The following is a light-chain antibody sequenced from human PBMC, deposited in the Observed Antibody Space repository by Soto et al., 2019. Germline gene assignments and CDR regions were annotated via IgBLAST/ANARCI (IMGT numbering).Light chain of an antibody. CDR2: DAS. Sequence: DIQITQSPSTLSASVGDRVTITCRASQSISGWLAWYQRKPGKAPKLLIYDASTLESGVSSGFSGSGSGTEFTLTISSLRPDDFATYYCQHYDTFPYTFGQGTRLEIK. CDR3: QHYDTFPYT. J-gene: IGKJ5*01. CDR1: QSISGW. V-gene: IGKV1-5*01.